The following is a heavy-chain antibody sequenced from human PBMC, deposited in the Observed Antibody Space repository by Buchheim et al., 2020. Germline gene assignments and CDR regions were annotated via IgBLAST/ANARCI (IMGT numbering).Heavy chain of an antibody. Sequence: EVQLLESGGSLVQPGGSLRLSCAASGFTFSSYAMSWVRQGPGKGLEWFSGISGSGGGTYYADSVKGRFTISRDNSKNTLYLKMNSLRAEDTAVYYCAKLYCSGGSCYIDYWGQGTL. CDR2: ISGSGGGT. D-gene: IGHD2-15*01. CDR3: AKLYCSGGSCYIDY. V-gene: IGHV3-23*01. J-gene: IGHJ4*02. CDR1: GFTFSSYA.